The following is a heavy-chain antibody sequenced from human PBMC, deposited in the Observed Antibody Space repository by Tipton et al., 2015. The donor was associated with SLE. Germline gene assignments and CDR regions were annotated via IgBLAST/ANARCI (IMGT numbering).Heavy chain of an antibody. Sequence: SLRLSCAASGFTFSSYAMHWVRQAPGKGLEWVSLISYDGSNQYYADSVKGRFTISRDNSKNTLYLQMNSLRPGDTAVYYCAGTVGATRFDYWGQGTLVTVSS. CDR1: GFTFSSYA. V-gene: IGHV3-30*04. D-gene: IGHD1-26*01. CDR3: AGTVGATRFDY. J-gene: IGHJ4*02. CDR2: ISYDGSNQ.